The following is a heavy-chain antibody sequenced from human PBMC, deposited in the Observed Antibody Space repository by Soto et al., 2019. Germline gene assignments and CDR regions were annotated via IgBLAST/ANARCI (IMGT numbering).Heavy chain of an antibody. CDR2: ISYDGSNK. CDR1: GFNFSSYA. J-gene: IGHJ2*01. CDR3: ARDFHYYGSGSLDWYFDL. V-gene: IGHV3-30-3*01. D-gene: IGHD3-10*01. Sequence: QVPLVESGGGVVQPGRSLRLSCAASGFNFSSYAMHWVRQAPGKGLEWVAVISYDGSNKYYADSVKGRFTISRDNSKNTLYLQMNSLRAEDTAVYYCARDFHYYGSGSLDWYFDLWGRGTLVTVSS.